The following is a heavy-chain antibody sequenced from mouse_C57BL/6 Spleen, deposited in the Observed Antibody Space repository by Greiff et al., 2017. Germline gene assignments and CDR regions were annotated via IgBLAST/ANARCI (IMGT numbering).Heavy chain of an antibody. J-gene: IGHJ2*01. CDR1: GYTFTSYW. CDR2: IYPSDSET. CDR3: ARVRRVRRDPYFDY. D-gene: IGHD2-14*01. V-gene: IGHV1-61*01. Sequence: QVQLQQPGAELVRPGSSVKLSCKASGYTFTSYWMDWVKQRPGQGLEWIGNIYPSDSETHYNQKFKDKATLTVDKSSSTAYMQLSSLTSEDSAVYDCARVRRVRRDPYFDYWGQGTTLTVSS.